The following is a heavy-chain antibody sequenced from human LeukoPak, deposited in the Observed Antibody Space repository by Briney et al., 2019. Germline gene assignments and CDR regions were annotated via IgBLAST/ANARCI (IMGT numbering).Heavy chain of an antibody. CDR3: ASLDYFDSSDYGDY. D-gene: IGHD3-22*01. V-gene: IGHV3-23*01. CDR2: ISGSGGGT. CDR1: GFTFNNYA. Sequence: PGGSLRLSCAASGFTFNNYAMSWVRQAPGKGLEWVSAISGSGGGTYYADSVKGRFTISRDNSKNTLYLQMNSLRAEDTALYYCASLDYFDSSDYGDYWGQGTLVTVSS. J-gene: IGHJ4*02.